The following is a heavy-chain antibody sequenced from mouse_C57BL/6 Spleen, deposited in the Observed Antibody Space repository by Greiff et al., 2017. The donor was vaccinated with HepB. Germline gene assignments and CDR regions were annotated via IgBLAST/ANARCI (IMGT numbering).Heavy chain of an antibody. D-gene: IGHD2-5*01. Sequence: VQLVESGAELVKPGASVKLSCKASGYTFTEYTIHWVKQRSGQGLEWIGWFYPGSGSIKYNEKFKDKATLTADKSSSTVYMELSRLTSEDSAVYFCARHEEGYYSNYLGGYWGQGTTLTVSS. V-gene: IGHV1-62-2*01. CDR1: GYTFTEYT. J-gene: IGHJ2*01. CDR2: FYPGSGSI. CDR3: ARHEEGYYSNYLGGY.